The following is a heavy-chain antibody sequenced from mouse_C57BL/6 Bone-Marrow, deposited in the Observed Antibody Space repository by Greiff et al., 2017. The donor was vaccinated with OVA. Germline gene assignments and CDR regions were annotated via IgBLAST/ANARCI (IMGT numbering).Heavy chain of an antibody. CDR2: IYPRDGST. D-gene: IGHD2-1*01. CDR3: ARTDGNYLYYYDY. Sequence: VQLQQSDAELVKPGASVKISCKASGYTFTDHTIHWMKQRPEQGLEWIGYIYPRDGSTKYNEKFKGQATLTADKSSSTAYMQLNSLTSEDSAVYYCARTDGNYLYYYDYWGQGTTLTVSS. J-gene: IGHJ2*01. V-gene: IGHV1-78*01. CDR1: GYTFTDHT.